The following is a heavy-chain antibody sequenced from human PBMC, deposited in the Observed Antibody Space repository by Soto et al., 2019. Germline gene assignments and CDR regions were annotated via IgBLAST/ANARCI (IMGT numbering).Heavy chain of an antibody. D-gene: IGHD2-2*01. CDR2: IKQDGSEK. J-gene: IGHJ5*02. Sequence: CLRLSCAASGFTFSSYWMSWARQAPGKGLEWVANIKQDGSEKYYVDSVKGRFTISRDNAKNSLYLQMNSLRAEDTAVYYCAREDIVVVPAGPGGWFDTWGPGTLVTVSS. CDR1: GFTFSSYW. CDR3: AREDIVVVPAGPGGWFDT. V-gene: IGHV3-7*03.